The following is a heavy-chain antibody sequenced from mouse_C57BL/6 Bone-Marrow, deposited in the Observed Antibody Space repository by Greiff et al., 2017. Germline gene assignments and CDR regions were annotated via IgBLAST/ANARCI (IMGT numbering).Heavy chain of an antibody. CDR2: INSDGGST. Sequence: EVKVEESGGGLVQPGESLKLSCESNEYEFPSHDMSWVRKTPEKRLELVAAINSDGGSTYYPDTMERRFIISRDNTKKTLYLQMSSLRSEDTALYYCARQVYYGSSYWYFDVWGTGTTVTVSS. J-gene: IGHJ1*03. CDR1: EYEFPSHD. V-gene: IGHV5-2*03. D-gene: IGHD1-1*01. CDR3: ARQVYYGSSYWYFDV.